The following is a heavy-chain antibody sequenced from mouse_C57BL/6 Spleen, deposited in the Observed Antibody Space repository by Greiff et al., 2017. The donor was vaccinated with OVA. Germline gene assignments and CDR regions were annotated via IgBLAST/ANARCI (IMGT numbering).Heavy chain of an antibody. J-gene: IGHJ3*01. CDR1: GYTFTDYE. D-gene: IGHD2-5*01. V-gene: IGHV1-15*01. Sequence: VQLQQSGAELVRPGASVTLSCKASGYTFTDYEMHWVKQTPVHGLEWIGAIDPETGGTAYNQKFKGKAILTADKSSSTAYMELRSLTSEDAAVYYCTRGDYYSNYGFAYWGQGTLVTVSA. CDR3: TRGDYYSNYGFAY. CDR2: IDPETGGT.